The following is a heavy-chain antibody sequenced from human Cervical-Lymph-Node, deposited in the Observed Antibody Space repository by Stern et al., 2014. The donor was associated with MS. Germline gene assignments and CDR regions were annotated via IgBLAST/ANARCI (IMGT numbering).Heavy chain of an antibody. V-gene: IGHV1-69*01. CDR1: GGTFSNYA. CDR3: ARDLTRGTDWG. D-gene: IGHD3-9*01. Sequence: QVQLGESGAEVKKPGSSVRVSCKASGGTFSNYAISWVRQAPGQGLEWMGVFIPIFDIPNYAQKFQGRVTMTADESTSTAYMELSGLTSEDTAIYYCARDLTRGTDWGWGQGTLVTVSS. J-gene: IGHJ1*01. CDR2: FIPIFDIP.